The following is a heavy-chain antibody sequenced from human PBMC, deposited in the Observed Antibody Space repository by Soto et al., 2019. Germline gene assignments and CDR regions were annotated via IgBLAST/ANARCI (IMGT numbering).Heavy chain of an antibody. J-gene: IGHJ4*02. Sequence: QVQLQESGSGLMKPSQTLSLTCAVSGGSVSSGDYSWSWIRQPPGKGLEWIGYIYHSGNTVYNPSLKRRVTISTDRSKTQFSLKLTSVTAADTAVYYCACDYGSGSYRFDSWGQGILVTVSS. V-gene: IGHV4-30-2*01. CDR2: IYHSGNT. CDR1: GGSVSSGDYS. D-gene: IGHD3-10*01. CDR3: ACDYGSGSYRFDS.